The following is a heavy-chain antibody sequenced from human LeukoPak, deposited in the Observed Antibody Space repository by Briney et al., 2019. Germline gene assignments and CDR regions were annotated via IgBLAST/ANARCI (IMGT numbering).Heavy chain of an antibody. CDR3: ASYSTSSGDAFDI. J-gene: IGHJ3*02. CDR1: GYTFSDQY. V-gene: IGHV1-2*02. Sequence: ASVKVSCKASGYTFSDQYIHWVRQSPGQGREWMGWINPNSGDTDYAQKFQGRVTMTRDTSISTAYIELTSLRSDDTAVYYCASYSTSSGDAFDIWGQGTLVTVSS. CDR2: INPNSGDT. D-gene: IGHD6-6*01.